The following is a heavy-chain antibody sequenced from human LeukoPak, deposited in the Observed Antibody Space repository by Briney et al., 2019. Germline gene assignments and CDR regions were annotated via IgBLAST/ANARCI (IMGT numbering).Heavy chain of an antibody. CDR3: LYGGYFQH. CDR2: INSDETIS. J-gene: IGHJ1*01. CDR1: GFTFSSYW. D-gene: IGHD3-16*01. Sequence: GGSLRLSCAASGFTFSSYWMHWVRHVPNQGLMWVSRINSDETISEYVDSVNGRFTISRDNAKNTLYLQMNTLRAEDTAVYFCLYGGYFQHWGQGTLVTVSS. V-gene: IGHV3-74*01.